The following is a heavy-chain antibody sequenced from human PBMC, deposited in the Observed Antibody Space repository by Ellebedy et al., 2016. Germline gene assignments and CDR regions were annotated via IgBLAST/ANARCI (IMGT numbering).Heavy chain of an antibody. V-gene: IGHV1-69*13. J-gene: IGHJ6*02. Sequence: SVKVSCXASGGTFSSYAISWVRQAPGQGLEWMGGIIPIFGTANYAQKFQGRVTITADESTSTAYMELSSLRSEDTAVYYCARGYGSGSYMYYYYYYGMDVWGQGTTVTVSS. CDR3: ARGYGSGSYMYYYYYYGMDV. CDR2: IIPIFGTA. D-gene: IGHD3-10*01. CDR1: GGTFSSYA.